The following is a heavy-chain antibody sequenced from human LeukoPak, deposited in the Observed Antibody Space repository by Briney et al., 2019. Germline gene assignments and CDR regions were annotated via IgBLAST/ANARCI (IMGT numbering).Heavy chain of an antibody. CDR2: ISYDGSNK. Sequence: GGSLRLSCAASGFTFSSYAMHWVRQAPGKGLEWVAVISYDGSNKYYADSVKGRFTISRDNSKNTLYLQMNSLRAEDTAVYSCVDSSGHGVDYWGQGTLVTVSS. J-gene: IGHJ4*02. D-gene: IGHD3-22*01. CDR3: VDSSGHGVDY. V-gene: IGHV3-30*04. CDR1: GFTFSSYA.